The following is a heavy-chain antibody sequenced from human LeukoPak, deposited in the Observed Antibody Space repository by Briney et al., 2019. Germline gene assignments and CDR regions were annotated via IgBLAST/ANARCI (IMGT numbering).Heavy chain of an antibody. D-gene: IGHD5-18*01. CDR1: GYTFTSYY. CDR2: INPSGGST. V-gene: IGHV1-46*01. J-gene: IGHJ4*02. CDR3: ARSQGGAFSYGTDY. Sequence: ASVKVSCKASGYTFTSYYMQWVRQAPGQGLGWMGIINPSGGSTSYAQKFQGKVSMTRDTSTTTVYMELSSLKSEDTAVYYCARSQGGAFSYGTDYWGQGTLVTVSS.